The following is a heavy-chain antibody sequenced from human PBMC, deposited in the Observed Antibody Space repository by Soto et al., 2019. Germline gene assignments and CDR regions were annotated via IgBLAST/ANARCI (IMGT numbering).Heavy chain of an antibody. Sequence: GASVKVSCKVSGYTLTELSMHWVRQAPGKGLEWMGGFDPEDGETIYAQKFQGRVTMTEDTSTDTAYMELSSLRSEDTAVYYCAIIPFYDYVWGSYRPERYYFDYWGQGTLVTVSS. V-gene: IGHV1-24*01. CDR3: AIIPFYDYVWGSYRPERYYFDY. CDR2: FDPEDGET. D-gene: IGHD3-16*02. J-gene: IGHJ4*02. CDR1: GYTLTELS.